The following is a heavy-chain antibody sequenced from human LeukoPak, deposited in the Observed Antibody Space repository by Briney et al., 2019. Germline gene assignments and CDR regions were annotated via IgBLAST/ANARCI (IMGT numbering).Heavy chain of an antibody. CDR1: GFYFCTRY. J-gene: IGHJ4*02. V-gene: IGHV3-74*03. Sequence: GGSLRLSCAASGFYFCTRYMHWVRQAPGKGLMWVSRINPEGTERKYADSVRGRFIISRDNGENTLYLQMNSLRVDDTAVYFCARAVAGTGSSDSWGQGTLVTVSS. CDR3: ARAVAGTGSSDS. D-gene: IGHD6-19*01. CDR2: INPEGTER.